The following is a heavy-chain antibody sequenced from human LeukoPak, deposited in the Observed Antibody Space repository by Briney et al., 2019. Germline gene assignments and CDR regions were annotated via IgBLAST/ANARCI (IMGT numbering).Heavy chain of an antibody. CDR1: GDSISRGPYY. J-gene: IGHJ3*02. D-gene: IGHD5-24*01. CDR3: ARDGYNLGDAFDI. CDR2: IYYSGAT. V-gene: IGHV4-31*03. Sequence: KASETLSLTCTVSGDSISRGPYYWVWIRHHPGKGLEWLGHIYYSGATYYNPSLKGRVTMAVDTSKNQFSVNLTSVTVADTAVYYRARDGYNLGDAFDIWGQGTMVTVSS.